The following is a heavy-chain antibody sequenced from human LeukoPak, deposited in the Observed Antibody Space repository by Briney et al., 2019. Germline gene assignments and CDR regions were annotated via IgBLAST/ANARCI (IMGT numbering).Heavy chain of an antibody. CDR2: IYHSGST. V-gene: IGHV4-38-2*02. CDR1: GYSIRTGYY. CDR3: ARVLDYYGSGSRDFDY. Sequence: SETLSLTCTVPGYSIRTGYYWGWIRQPPGKGLEWIRSIYHSGSTFYNPSLNSRLTMSVDTSKNSFSLKLSSVTAADTAVYYCARVLDYYGSGSRDFDYGGQGTLVTVSA. D-gene: IGHD3-10*01. J-gene: IGHJ4*02.